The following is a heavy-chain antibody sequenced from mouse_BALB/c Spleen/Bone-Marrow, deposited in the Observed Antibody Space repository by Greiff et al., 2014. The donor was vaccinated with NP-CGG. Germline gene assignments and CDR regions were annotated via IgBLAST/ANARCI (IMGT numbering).Heavy chain of an antibody. J-gene: IGHJ2*01. Sequence: QVQLQQSGAELARPGASVKMSCKASGYTFTSYTMHWVKQRPGQSLEWIGYINPSSGYTNYNQKFKDKATLTADKSSSTAYMQLSSLTSEDSAVYYCARSRKYDEVDYWGQGTTLTVSS. D-gene: IGHD2-12*01. CDR3: ARSRKYDEVDY. CDR1: GYTFTSYT. CDR2: INPSSGYT. V-gene: IGHV1-4*01.